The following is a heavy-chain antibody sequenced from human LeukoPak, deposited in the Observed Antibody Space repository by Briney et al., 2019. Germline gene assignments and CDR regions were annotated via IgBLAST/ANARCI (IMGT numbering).Heavy chain of an antibody. J-gene: IGHJ4*02. Sequence: GGSLRLSCAASAFTFSSYEMNWVRQAPGKGLEWVSYISGSGDTIYYADSVKGRFTISRDNAKNSLYLQMNRLRAEDTGGYYCARDRRYWGQGTLVTVSS. CDR1: AFTFSSYE. D-gene: IGHD3-9*01. CDR3: ARDRRY. V-gene: IGHV3-48*03. CDR2: ISGSGDTI.